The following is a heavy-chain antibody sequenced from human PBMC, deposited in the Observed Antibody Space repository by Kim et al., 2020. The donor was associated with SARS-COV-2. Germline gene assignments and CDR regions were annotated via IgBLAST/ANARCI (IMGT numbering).Heavy chain of an antibody. D-gene: IGHD2-15*01. CDR2: MNPNSGNT. J-gene: IGHJ4*02. CDR3: ARGINRSVIVVVVAATLEYYFDY. V-gene: IGHV1-8*01. CDR1: GYTFTSYD. Sequence: ASVKVSCKASGYTFTSYDINWVRQATGQGLEWMGWMNPNSGNTGYAQKFQGRVTMTRNTSISTAYMELSSLRSEDTAVYYCARGINRSVIVVVVAATLEYYFDYWGQGTLVTVSS.